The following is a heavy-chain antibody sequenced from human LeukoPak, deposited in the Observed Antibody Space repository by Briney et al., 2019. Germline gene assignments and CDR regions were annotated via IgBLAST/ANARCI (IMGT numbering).Heavy chain of an antibody. D-gene: IGHD5-18*01. CDR3: ARVWERGYSYGYGNFFYYYYYGMDV. CDR1: GFTFSSYR. CDR2: INSDGSST. V-gene: IGHV3-74*01. J-gene: IGHJ6*02. Sequence: GGSLRLSCAASGFTFSSYRMHWVRQAPGKGLVWVSRINSDGSSTSYADSVKGRFTISRDNAKNTLYLQMNSLRAEDTAVYYCARVWERGYSYGYGNFFYYYYYGMDVWGQGTTVTVSS.